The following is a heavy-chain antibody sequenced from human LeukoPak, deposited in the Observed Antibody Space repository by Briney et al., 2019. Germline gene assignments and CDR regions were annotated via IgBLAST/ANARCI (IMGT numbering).Heavy chain of an antibody. V-gene: IGHV4-39*01. CDR2: IYHSGRT. D-gene: IGHD5-24*01. CDR1: VGSLSSNSYR. Sequence: SETLSLTCTVSVGSLSSNSYRWGCIRQPPGKWLEWIGTIYHSGRTYYNPSLKSRVTISVDTSKNPFSLRLSSVTAADTALYYCVRMSNELPDYWGQGTLVTVSS. CDR3: VRMSNELPDY. J-gene: IGHJ4*02.